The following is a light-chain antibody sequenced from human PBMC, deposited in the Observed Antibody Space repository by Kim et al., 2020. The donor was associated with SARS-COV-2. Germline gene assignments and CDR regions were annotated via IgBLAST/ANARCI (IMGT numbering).Light chain of an antibody. J-gene: IGKJ2*01. CDR1: QTVSSTY. CDR2: GAS. Sequence: EIVLTQSPGTLSLSPGERATLSCRASQTVSSTYLAWYQHKSGQAPRLLIYGASSRATGIPDRFSGSGSGTDFTLTISRLEPEDFAVYYCQQYGSSPRYTFGQGTKLEI. CDR3: QQYGSSPRYT. V-gene: IGKV3-20*01.